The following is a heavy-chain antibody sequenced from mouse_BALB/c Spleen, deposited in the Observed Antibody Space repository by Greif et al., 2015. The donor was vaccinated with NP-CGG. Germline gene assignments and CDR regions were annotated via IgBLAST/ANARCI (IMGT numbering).Heavy chain of an antibody. CDR2: ISTYYGDA. J-gene: IGHJ4*01. D-gene: IGHD2-10*02. Sequence: VQLQQSGAELVRPGVSVKISCKGSGYTFTDYAMHWVKQSHAKSLEWIGVISTYYGDASYNQKFKGKATMTVDKSSSTAYMELARLTSEDSAIYYCARPKYASYAMDYWGQGTSVTVSS. CDR1: GYTFTDYA. V-gene: IGHV1S137*01. CDR3: ARPKYASYAMDY.